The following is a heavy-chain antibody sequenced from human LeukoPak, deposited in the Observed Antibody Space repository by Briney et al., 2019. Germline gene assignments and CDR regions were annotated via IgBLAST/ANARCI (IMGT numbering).Heavy chain of an antibody. Sequence: GGSLRLSCAASGFTFSTYSMTWVRQAPGKGLEWVSSITSSSSYIYYADSVKGRFTISRDNAKNSLYLQMNSLRAEDTAVYYCASTDSSGYYYSYWGQGTLVTVSS. V-gene: IGHV3-21*01. CDR3: ASTDSSGYYYSY. CDR2: ITSSSSYI. J-gene: IGHJ4*02. D-gene: IGHD3-22*01. CDR1: GFTFSTYS.